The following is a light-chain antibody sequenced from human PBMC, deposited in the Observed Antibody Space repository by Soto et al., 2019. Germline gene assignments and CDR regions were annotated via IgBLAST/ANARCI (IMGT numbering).Light chain of an antibody. CDR3: TQYGSSSYAT. V-gene: IGKV3-20*01. Sequence: EIVLTQSPGTLSLSPGDSATLSCRTSQSLRSTFVAWYQVKPDQAPRLLIYGASASATGIPDRVSGGGSAAAISLTITRVVTKDFSVYYCTQYGSSSYATFGRGTKVDIK. J-gene: IGKJ4*01. CDR1: QSLRSTF. CDR2: GAS.